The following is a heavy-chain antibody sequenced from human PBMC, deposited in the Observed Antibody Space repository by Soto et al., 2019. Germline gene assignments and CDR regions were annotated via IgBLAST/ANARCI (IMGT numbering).Heavy chain of an antibody. CDR2: INPSGGST. CDR1: GYTFTSYY. Sequence: ASVKVSCKASGYTFTSYYMHWVRQAPGQGLEWMGIINPSGGSTSYAQKFQGRVTMTRDTSTSTVYMELSSLRSEDTAVYYCARVGEDIVVVPAAPHYYYGMDVWGQGTTVTVSS. CDR3: ARVGEDIVVVPAAPHYYYGMDV. J-gene: IGHJ6*02. D-gene: IGHD2-2*01. V-gene: IGHV1-46*01.